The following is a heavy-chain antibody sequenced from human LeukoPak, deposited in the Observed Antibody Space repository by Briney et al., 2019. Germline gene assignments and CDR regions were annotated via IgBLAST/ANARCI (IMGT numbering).Heavy chain of an antibody. V-gene: IGHV3-33*01. CDR1: GFTFSSYG. Sequence: GGSLRLSFAASGFTFSSYGMHWVRQAPGKGLEGWAVIWYDGSNKYYADSVKGRFTISRDNSKNTLYLQMNSLRAEDTAVYYCARGGSITGTTSAFDYWGQGTLVTVSS. D-gene: IGHD1-7*01. J-gene: IGHJ4*02. CDR2: IWYDGSNK. CDR3: ARGGSITGTTSAFDY.